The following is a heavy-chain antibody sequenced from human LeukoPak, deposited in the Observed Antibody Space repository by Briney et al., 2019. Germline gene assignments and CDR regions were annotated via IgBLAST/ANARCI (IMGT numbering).Heavy chain of an antibody. J-gene: IGHJ6*03. CDR2: IYTSGGT. V-gene: IGHV4-61*02. CDR3: VRDTGFWSPIDYMDV. Sequence: SETLSLTCTVSGDSISSGSYYWSWIRQSAGKGLEWIGRIYTSGGTNYNPFLKSRVTISVDTSKNQFSLKLSSVTAADTAVYYCVRDTGFWSPIDYMDVWGKGTTVTVSS. D-gene: IGHD3-3*01. CDR1: GDSISSGSYY.